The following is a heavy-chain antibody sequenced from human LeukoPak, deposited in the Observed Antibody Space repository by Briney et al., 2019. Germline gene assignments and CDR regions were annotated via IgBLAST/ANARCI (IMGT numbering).Heavy chain of an antibody. V-gene: IGHV4-38-2*02. Sequence: SETLSLTCIVSGYSISSGYYWGWIRQPPGKGLEWIGSMYQSGSTYYNPSLKSRVIISVDTSKNQFSLKLSSVTAADTAVYYCARGGTRLLPDYWGQGTLVTVSS. CDR3: ARGGTRLLPDY. CDR2: MYQSGST. CDR1: GYSISSGYY. J-gene: IGHJ4*02. D-gene: IGHD1-26*01.